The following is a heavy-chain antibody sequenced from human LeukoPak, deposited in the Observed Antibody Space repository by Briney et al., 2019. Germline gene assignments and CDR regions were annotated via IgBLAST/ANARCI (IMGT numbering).Heavy chain of an antibody. CDR3: ARGGLTGTTIPYFDY. Sequence: GGSLRLSCTASEFTFSSYWMHWVRQPPGKGLVWVSRINGDGSSTSYADAVKGRFTISRDNAKNTLYLRMNSLRAEDTAVYYCARGGLTGTTIPYFDYWGQGTLVTVSS. CDR2: INGDGSST. CDR1: EFTFSSYW. J-gene: IGHJ4*02. V-gene: IGHV3-74*01. D-gene: IGHD1-7*01.